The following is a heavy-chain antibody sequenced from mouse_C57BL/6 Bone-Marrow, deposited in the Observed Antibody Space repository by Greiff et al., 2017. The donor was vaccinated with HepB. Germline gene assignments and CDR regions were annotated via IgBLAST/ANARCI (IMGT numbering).Heavy chain of an antibody. V-gene: IGHV1-64*01. CDR2: IHPNSGST. Sequence: VQLQQSGAELVKPGASVKLSCKASGYTFTSYWMHWVKQRPGQGLEWIGMIHPNSGSTNYNEKFKSKATLTVDKSSSTAYMQLSSLTSEDSAVYYCARSPLYGSRDWYFDVWGTGTTVTVSS. CDR1: GYTFTSYW. J-gene: IGHJ1*03. D-gene: IGHD1-1*01. CDR3: ARSPLYGSRDWYFDV.